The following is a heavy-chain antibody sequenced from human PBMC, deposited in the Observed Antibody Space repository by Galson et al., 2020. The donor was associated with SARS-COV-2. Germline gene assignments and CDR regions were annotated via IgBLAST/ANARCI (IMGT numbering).Heavy chain of an antibody. CDR2: ISAYNGNT. J-gene: IGHJ5*02. D-gene: IGHD3-16*01. CDR3: ARVSPYYDYVWGDNWFDP. V-gene: IGHV1-18*01. CDR1: GYTFTSYG. Sequence: ASVKVSCKASGYTFTSYGISWVRQAPGQGLEWMGWISAYNGNTNYAQKLQGRVTMTTDTSTSTAYMELRSLRSDDTAVYYCARVSPYYDYVWGDNWFDPWGQGTLVTVSS.